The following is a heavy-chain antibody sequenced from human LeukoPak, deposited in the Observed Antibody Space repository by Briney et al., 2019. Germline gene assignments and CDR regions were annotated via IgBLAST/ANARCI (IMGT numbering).Heavy chain of an antibody. Sequence: GGSLRLSCAASGFTFSSYSMNWVRRAPGKGLEWVSYRSSRSGTISYADSVKGRFTISRDDAKNSLYLQMNSLRAEDTAVYYCVRDENYAFDIWGHGTMVTVSS. CDR2: RSSRSGTI. D-gene: IGHD2/OR15-2a*01. J-gene: IGHJ3*02. CDR1: GFTFSSYS. CDR3: VRDENYAFDI. V-gene: IGHV3-48*01.